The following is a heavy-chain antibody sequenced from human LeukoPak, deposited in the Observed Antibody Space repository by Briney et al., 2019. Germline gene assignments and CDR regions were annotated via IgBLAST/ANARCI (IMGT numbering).Heavy chain of an antibody. CDR3: AKAAGSGWLTYFDY. CDR2: ISGSGGST. J-gene: IGHJ4*02. Sequence: GGSLRLSCAASGFTVSSNYMSWVRQAPGKGLEWVSAISGSGGSTYYADSVKGRFTISRDNSKNTLYLQMNSLRAEDTAVYYCAKAAGSGWLTYFDYWGQGTLVTVSS. CDR1: GFTVSSNY. D-gene: IGHD6-19*01. V-gene: IGHV3-23*01.